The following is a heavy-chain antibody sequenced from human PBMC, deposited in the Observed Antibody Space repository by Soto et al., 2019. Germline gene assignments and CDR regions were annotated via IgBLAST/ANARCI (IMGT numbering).Heavy chain of an antibody. V-gene: IGHV1-69*01. CDR3: AGGRIVVVGSLAYYGMDV. J-gene: IGHJ6*02. D-gene: IGHD2-15*01. CDR2: IIPVFGLV. Sequence: QVHLLLQSGAAVQKPGSSVKVSCKASGGTPSNSAISWVRQAPGPGLEWMGGIIPVFGLVKYAQNVQGRVTSTADESTNTAYMELSSLRPEDTAVYYCAGGRIVVVGSLAYYGMDVWGQGTTVTVSS. CDR1: GGTPSNSA.